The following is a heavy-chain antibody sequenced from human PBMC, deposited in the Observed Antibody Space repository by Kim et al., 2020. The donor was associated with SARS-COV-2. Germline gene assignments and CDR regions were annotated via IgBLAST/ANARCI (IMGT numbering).Heavy chain of an antibody. CDR2: IKVDGSEK. J-gene: IGHJ4*01. CDR3: ARDRPGSGSYYNHYYFD. CDR1: GFTFSTYW. D-gene: IGHD3-10*01. Sequence: GGSLRLSCAASGFTFSTYWMSWVRQAPGKGLEWVGNIKVDGSEKYYVDSVKGRFTISRDNAENSLFLQMNSLRAEDTAVYYCARDRPGSGSYYNHYYFD. V-gene: IGHV3-7*05.